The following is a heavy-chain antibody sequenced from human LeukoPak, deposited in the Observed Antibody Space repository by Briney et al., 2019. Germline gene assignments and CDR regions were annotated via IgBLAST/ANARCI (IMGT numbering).Heavy chain of an antibody. CDR1: GFTFSGYG. CDR3: ARGARSGGDV. J-gene: IGHJ6*04. V-gene: IGHV3-30*02. CDR2: IRYDERNK. D-gene: IGHD2-15*01. Sequence: PGGSLRLSCAASGFTFSGYGMHWVRQAPGKGLEWVTFIRYDERNKYYADSVKGRFTISRDNAKNSLYLQMNSLRAEDTAVYYCARGARSGGDVWGKGTTVTVSS.